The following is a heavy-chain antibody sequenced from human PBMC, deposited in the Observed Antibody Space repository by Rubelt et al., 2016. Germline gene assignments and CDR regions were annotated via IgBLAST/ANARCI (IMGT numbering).Heavy chain of an antibody. Sequence: QVQLVQSGAEVKKPGSSVKVSCKASGYTFTIYGISWVRQAPGQGLEWMGWISAYNGDTNFAQELQGRVTMTTDTSTSTVYMELTSLRSDDTAVYYCARTYGDDAFDIWGQGTMVTVSS. J-gene: IGHJ3*02. V-gene: IGHV1-18*01. D-gene: IGHD4-17*01. CDR1: GYTFTIYG. CDR3: ARTYGDDAFDI. CDR2: ISAYNGDT.